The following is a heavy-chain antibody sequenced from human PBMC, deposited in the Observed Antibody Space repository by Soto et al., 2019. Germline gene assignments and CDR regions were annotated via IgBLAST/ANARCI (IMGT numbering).Heavy chain of an antibody. CDR3: ARHAYDFWSGHPNPRYYYGMDV. D-gene: IGHD3-3*01. V-gene: IGHV5-51*01. J-gene: IGHJ6*02. CDR1: GYSFTSYW. Sequence: GESLKISCKGSGYSFTSYWIGWVRQMPGKGLERMGIIYPGDSDIRYSPSFQGQVTISADKSISTAYLQWSSLKATDIAMYYCARHAYDFWSGHPNPRYYYGMDVWGQGTTVTVSS. CDR2: IYPGDSDI.